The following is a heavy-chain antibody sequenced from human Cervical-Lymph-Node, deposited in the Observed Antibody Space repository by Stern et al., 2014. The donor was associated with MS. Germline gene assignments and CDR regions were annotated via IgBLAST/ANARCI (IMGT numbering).Heavy chain of an antibody. CDR1: GFTFSTYS. V-gene: IGHV3-48*02. J-gene: IGHJ4*02. CDR2: ISDISSTV. D-gene: IGHD3-16*01. CDR3: ASSRGGYEYLYYFGY. Sequence: EVQLLESGGGLVQPGGSLRLSCAASGFTFSTYSMNWVRQAPGKGLEWLSYISDISSTVYYADSVRGRFPISRDNAKSALYLQMDSLRDEDTAVYYCASSRGGYEYLYYFGYWGQGALVTVSS.